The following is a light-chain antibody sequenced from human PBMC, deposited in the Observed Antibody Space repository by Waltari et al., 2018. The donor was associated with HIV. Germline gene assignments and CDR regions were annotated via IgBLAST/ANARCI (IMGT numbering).Light chain of an antibody. Sequence: QSGLTLPASVSGSPGQSITLSFTGASRVLVINKYVSLYQHHPGQAPKVIIYEVIIRPSGVSDRFSGSKSGNTASLTISRLQAEDEAAYFCESYTSSASPEFGGGTKLTVL. CDR1: SRVLVINKY. CDR3: ESYTSSASPE. CDR2: EVI. V-gene: IGLV2-14*01. J-gene: IGLJ3*02.